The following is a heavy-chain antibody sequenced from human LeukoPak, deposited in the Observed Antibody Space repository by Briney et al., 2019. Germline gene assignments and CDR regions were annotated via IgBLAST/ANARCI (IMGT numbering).Heavy chain of an antibody. Sequence: PGGSLRLSCAASEFTFSSYAMSWVRQAPGKGLEWVSAISGSGGSTYYADSVKGRFTISRDNSKNTLYLQMNSLRAEDTAVYYCRAMSSPLTPDNFDYWGQGTLVTVSS. CDR1: EFTFSSYA. CDR3: RAMSSPLTPDNFDY. V-gene: IGHV3-23*01. CDR2: ISGSGGST. J-gene: IGHJ4*02. D-gene: IGHD2-2*01.